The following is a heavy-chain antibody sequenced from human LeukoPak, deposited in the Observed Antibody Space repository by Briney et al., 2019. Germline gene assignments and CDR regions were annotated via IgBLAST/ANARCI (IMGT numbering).Heavy chain of an antibody. CDR3: ARAPGPYYYDSSGQMPEAFDI. J-gene: IGHJ3*02. Sequence: ASVKVSCKASGYTFTGYYMHWVRQAPGQGLEWMGWINPNSGGTNYAQKLQGRVTLTTDTSTSTAYMDLRSLRSDDTAVYYCARAPGPYYYDSSGQMPEAFDIWGQGTMVTVSS. CDR1: GYTFTGYY. V-gene: IGHV1-2*02. CDR2: INPNSGGT. D-gene: IGHD3-22*01.